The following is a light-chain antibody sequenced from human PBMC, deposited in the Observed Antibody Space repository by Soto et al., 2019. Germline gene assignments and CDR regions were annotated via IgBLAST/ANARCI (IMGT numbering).Light chain of an antibody. CDR1: SSNIGTNK. J-gene: IGLJ2*01. Sequence: QPVLTQPPSASGTPGQTVTISCSGGSSNIGTNKVNWYQQLPGTAPKLLIYSDDQRPSGVPARFSGSKSGTSASLAIRGPQPEDESDYYCSSWDDSVNGVVFGGGTKLTVL. V-gene: IGLV1-44*01. CDR3: SSWDDSVNGVV. CDR2: SDD.